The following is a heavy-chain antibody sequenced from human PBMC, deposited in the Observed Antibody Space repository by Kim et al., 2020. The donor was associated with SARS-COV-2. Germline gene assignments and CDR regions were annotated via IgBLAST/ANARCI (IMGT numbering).Heavy chain of an antibody. CDR3: ARDRQMQLWYKYGMDV. Sequence: SETLSLTCAVYGGSFSGYYWSWIRQPPGKGLEWIGEINHSGSTNYNPSLKSRVTISVDTSKNQFSLKLSSVTAADTAVYYCARDRQMQLWYKYGMDVWGQGTTVTVSS. CDR1: GGSFSGYY. V-gene: IGHV4-34*01. D-gene: IGHD5-18*01. J-gene: IGHJ6*02. CDR2: INHSGST.